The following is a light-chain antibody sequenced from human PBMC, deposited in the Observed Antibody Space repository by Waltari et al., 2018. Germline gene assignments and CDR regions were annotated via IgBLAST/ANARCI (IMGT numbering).Light chain of an antibody. CDR3: QQGYNTPPT. J-gene: IGKJ1*01. Sequence: DIQMTQSPSSLSASVGDKVTITCRASQGISSWLAWYQQKPGKAPKLLIYAASSLQSGFPSRFTSSGSGTDYTLTISSLQPEDFATYYCQQGYNTPPTFGQGTKVEIK. V-gene: IGKV1-12*01. CDR1: QGISSW. CDR2: AAS.